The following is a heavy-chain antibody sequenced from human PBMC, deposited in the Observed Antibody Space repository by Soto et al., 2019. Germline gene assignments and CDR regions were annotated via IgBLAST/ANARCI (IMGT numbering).Heavy chain of an antibody. D-gene: IGHD3-10*01. Sequence: SSETLSLTCTVSGGSISSGDYYWSWIRQPPGKGLEWIGEINHSGSTNYNPSLKSRVTISVDTSKNQFSLKLSSVTAADTAVYYCARYMVRGVTGGLDPWGQGTLVTVSS. CDR1: GGSISSGDYY. CDR3: ARYMVRGVTGGLDP. V-gene: IGHV4-39*07. CDR2: INHSGST. J-gene: IGHJ5*02.